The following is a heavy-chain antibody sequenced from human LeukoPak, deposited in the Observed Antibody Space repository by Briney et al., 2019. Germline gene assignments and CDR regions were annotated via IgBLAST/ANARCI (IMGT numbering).Heavy chain of an antibody. CDR1: GFTFSSYW. J-gene: IGHJ4*02. CDR3: AKERGSGWYYFDY. D-gene: IGHD6-19*01. V-gene: IGHV3-23*01. Sequence: GGSLRLSCAASGFTFSSYWMTWVRQAPGKGLEWVSAISGSGGNTYYADSVKGRFTISRDNSKNTLYLQMNSLRAEDTAVYYCAKERGSGWYYFDYWGQGTLVTVSS. CDR2: ISGSGGNT.